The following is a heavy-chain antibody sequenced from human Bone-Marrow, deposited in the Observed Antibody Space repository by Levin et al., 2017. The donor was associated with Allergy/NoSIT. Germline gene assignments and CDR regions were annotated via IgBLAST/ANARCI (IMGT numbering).Heavy chain of an antibody. J-gene: IGHJ4*02. Sequence: SETLSLTCTVSGASVSQSYWTWIRQSPGKGLEWIGSLYSSGSTIYNPSVKSRVTISVDTSKNQLSLNLTSVTAADTAVSYCASFPHSSGWSIFDSWAQGTLVAVSS. CDR3: ASFPHSSGWSIFDS. D-gene: IGHD6-19*01. CDR2: LYSSGST. CDR1: GASVSQSY. V-gene: IGHV4-59*02.